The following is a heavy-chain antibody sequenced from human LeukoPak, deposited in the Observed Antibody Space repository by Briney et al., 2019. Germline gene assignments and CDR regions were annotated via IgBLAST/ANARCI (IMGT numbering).Heavy chain of an antibody. J-gene: IGHJ6*02. CDR2: ISDSGGRT. CDR1: GITLSNYG. CDR3: ARVGRGGYGGGYYGMDV. Sequence: PGGSLRLSCAVSGITLSNYGMSWVRQAPGKGLEWVAGISDSGGRTNYADSVKGRFTISRDNSKNTLYLQMNSLRAEDTAVYYCARVGRGGYGGGYYGMDVWGQGTTVTVSS. V-gene: IGHV3-23*01. D-gene: IGHD5-12*01.